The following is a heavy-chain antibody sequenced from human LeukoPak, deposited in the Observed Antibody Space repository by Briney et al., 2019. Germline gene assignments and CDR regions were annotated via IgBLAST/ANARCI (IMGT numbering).Heavy chain of an antibody. CDR3: ARAPPSAAGYYYGLDV. CDR2: IYYSGST. CDR1: GGLLSTYY. Sequence: PSETLSLTRTVSGGLLSTYYWSSIRPPPGKGLEWSGHIYYSGSTNYNPSLKSRVTISVDTSRNQFSLKLTSVTAADTAEYYCARAPPSAAGYYYGLDVWGQGTTVTVSS. V-gene: IGHV4-59*01. J-gene: IGHJ6*02. D-gene: IGHD6-13*01.